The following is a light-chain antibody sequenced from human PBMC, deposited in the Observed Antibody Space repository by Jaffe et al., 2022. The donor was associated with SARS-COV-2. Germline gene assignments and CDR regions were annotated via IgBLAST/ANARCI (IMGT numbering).Light chain of an antibody. V-gene: IGKV3-20*01. J-gene: IGKJ2*01. CDR3: QQYGSSPPYT. CDR1: QIFSSAY. CDR2: GAT. Sequence: EIVLTQSPGTLSLSPGDRATLSCRASQIFSSAYLAWYQQKLGQAPRLLIYGATNRVTGIPDRFSGSASGTDFTLTISRLEPEDFAVYYCQQYGSSPPYTFGQGTKLEIK.